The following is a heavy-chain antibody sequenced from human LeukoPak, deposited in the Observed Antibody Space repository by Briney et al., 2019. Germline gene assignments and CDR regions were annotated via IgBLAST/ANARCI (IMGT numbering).Heavy chain of an antibody. J-gene: IGHJ6*03. CDR3: ARHGVYSYYYYMDV. CDR1: GGSISSNNYY. Sequence: SETLSFTCTVSGGSISSNNYYWGWIRQPPGKGLEWIGRIYKNGGTYYNPSLNSRVSISVDTSKNQFSLKLSSVTAADTAVYYCARHGVYSYYYYMDVWGKGTTVTISS. D-gene: IGHD2-21*01. V-gene: IGHV4-39*01. CDR2: IYKNGGT.